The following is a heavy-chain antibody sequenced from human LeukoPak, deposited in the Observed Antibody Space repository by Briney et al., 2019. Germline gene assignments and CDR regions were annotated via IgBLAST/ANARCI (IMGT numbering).Heavy chain of an antibody. CDR3: ARVVDTHFDY. CDR2: IKRDGSTT. Sequence: GGSLRLSCAASGFTFSSYWMHWVRQAPGKGLVWVARIKRDGSTTTYADSVKGRFTISRDNAKNTLYLQMNSLRAEDTAVYYCARVVDTHFDYWGQGTLVTVSS. J-gene: IGHJ4*02. V-gene: IGHV3-74*01. CDR1: GFTFSSYW. D-gene: IGHD5-18*01.